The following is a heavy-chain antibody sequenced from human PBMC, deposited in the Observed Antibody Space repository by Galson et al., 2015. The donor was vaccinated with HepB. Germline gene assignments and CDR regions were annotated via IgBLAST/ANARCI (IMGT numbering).Heavy chain of an antibody. Sequence: SLRLSCAASGFTFSSYAMSWVRQTPGKGLEWVSAISGSGGSTYYADSVKGRFTISRDNSKNTLYLQMNSLRAEDTAVYYCAKDLSRNYVPMGAFDIWGQGTMVTVSS. CDR1: GFTFSSYA. D-gene: IGHD1-7*01. J-gene: IGHJ3*02. CDR3: AKDLSRNYVPMGAFDI. V-gene: IGHV3-23*01. CDR2: ISGSGGST.